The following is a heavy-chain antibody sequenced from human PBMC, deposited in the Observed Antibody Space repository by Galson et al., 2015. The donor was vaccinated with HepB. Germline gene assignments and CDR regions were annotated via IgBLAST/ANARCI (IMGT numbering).Heavy chain of an antibody. CDR2: ISSSDNTI. J-gene: IGHJ5*02. CDR1: GFTFSDFH. V-gene: IGHV3-11*01. CDR3: ARGTIFTDDYSSGYYNGDWFDP. D-gene: IGHD3-22*01. Sequence: SLRLSCATSGFTFSDFHMSWIRQAPGKGLEWVSFISSSDNTIYYADSVKGRFTISRDNTKKSLYLQMDSLRDDDTAVYYCARGTIFTDDYSSGYYNGDWFDPWGQGTLVTVSS.